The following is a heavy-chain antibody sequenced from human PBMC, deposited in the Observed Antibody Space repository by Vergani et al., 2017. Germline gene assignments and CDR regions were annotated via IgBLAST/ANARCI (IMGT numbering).Heavy chain of an antibody. CDR3: ARLAVAGYYMDV. J-gene: IGHJ6*03. Sequence: QVQLVESVGGLFKPGGSLRLSCAASVFTFSDYYMSSIRQAPVKGLEWVSYISSSGSTIYYADSVKGRFTISRDNAKNSLYLQMNSLRAEDTAVYYCARLAVAGYYMDVWGKGTTVTVSS. V-gene: IGHV3-11*01. D-gene: IGHD6-19*01. CDR1: VFTFSDYY. CDR2: ISSSGSTI.